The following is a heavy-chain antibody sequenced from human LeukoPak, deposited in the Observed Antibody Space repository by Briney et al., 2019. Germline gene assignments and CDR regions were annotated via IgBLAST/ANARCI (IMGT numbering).Heavy chain of an antibody. J-gene: IGHJ5*02. CDR1: GFTFSSYA. CDR3: AKRSVVVVPAAHNWFDP. D-gene: IGHD2-2*01. CDR2: TSGSGGST. Sequence: GGSLRLSCAASGFTFSSYAMSWVRQAPGKGLEWVSATSGSGGSTYYADSVKGRFTISRDNSKNTLYLQMNSLRAEDTAVYYCAKRSVVVVPAAHNWFDPWGQGTLVTVSS. V-gene: IGHV3-23*01.